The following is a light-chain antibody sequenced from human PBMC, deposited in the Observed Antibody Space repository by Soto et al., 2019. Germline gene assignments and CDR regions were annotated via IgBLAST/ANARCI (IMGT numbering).Light chain of an antibody. Sequence: QSVLTQPPSASGSPGQSVTISCTGTSSDVGAYNYVSWYQQHPGKAPKLMIYDVSKRPSGVPDRFSGSKSGNTASLTVSGLQAEDEADYYCSSYAGSNKKVFGGGTKLTVL. CDR1: SSDVGAYNY. CDR2: DVS. CDR3: SSYAGSNKKV. V-gene: IGLV2-8*01. J-gene: IGLJ2*01.